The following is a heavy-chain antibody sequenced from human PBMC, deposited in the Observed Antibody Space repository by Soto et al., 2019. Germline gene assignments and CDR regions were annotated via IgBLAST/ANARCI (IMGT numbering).Heavy chain of an antibody. Sequence: DVQLEESGGGLVKPGGSLRLSCVASEFTFSVYSMNWVRQAPGKGLEWVSSISSGSSYIYYADSVKGRFTISRDNDQSSLFLHMNSLSVDDTAVYYCTRDRVKIRGGYYHYYGMDVWGQGTTVTVSS. CDR1: EFTFSVYS. CDR2: ISSGSSYI. D-gene: IGHD3-10*01. CDR3: TRDRVKIRGGYYHYYGMDV. V-gene: IGHV3-21*02. J-gene: IGHJ6*02.